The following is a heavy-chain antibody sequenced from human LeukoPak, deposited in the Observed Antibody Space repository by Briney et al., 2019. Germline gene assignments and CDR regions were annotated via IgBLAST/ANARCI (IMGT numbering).Heavy chain of an antibody. D-gene: IGHD3-9*01. J-gene: IGHJ5*02. CDR3: ARDGYDILTGYNWFDP. CDR2: IYTSGST. V-gene: IGHV4-4*07. CDR1: GGSISSYY. Sequence: PSETLSLTCTVSGGSISSYYWSWIRQPAGKGLEWIGRIYTSGSTNYNPSLKSRVTMSVDTSKNQFSLKLSSVTAANTAVYYCARDGYDILTGYNWFDPWGQGTLVTVSS.